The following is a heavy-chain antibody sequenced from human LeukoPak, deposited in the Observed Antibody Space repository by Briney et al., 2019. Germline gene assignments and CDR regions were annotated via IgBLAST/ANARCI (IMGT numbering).Heavy chain of an antibody. CDR3: ARVTYYYDSSGYYPY. D-gene: IGHD3-22*01. Sequence: PSETLSLTCAVYGGSFSGYYWSWIRQPPGKGLEWIGEINHSGSTNYNPSLKSRVTISVDTSKDQFSLKLSSVTAADTAVYYCARVTYYYDSSGYYPYRGQGTLVTVSS. J-gene: IGHJ4*02. CDR2: INHSGST. CDR1: GGSFSGYY. V-gene: IGHV4-34*01.